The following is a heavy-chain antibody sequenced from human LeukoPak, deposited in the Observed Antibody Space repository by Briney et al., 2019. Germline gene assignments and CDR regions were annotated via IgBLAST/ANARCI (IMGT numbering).Heavy chain of an antibody. Sequence: GGSLRLSCEASGFTFSNYAMTWVRQAPGRGLEWVSGISGSGDSTYYADSVKGRFTISRDNSKNTLYLQMNSLRAEDTAVYSCTRTRGCSSTSCYADYWGQGTLVTVSS. CDR3: TRTRGCSSTSCYADY. D-gene: IGHD2-2*01. CDR1: GFTFSNYA. CDR2: ISGSGDST. J-gene: IGHJ4*02. V-gene: IGHV3-23*01.